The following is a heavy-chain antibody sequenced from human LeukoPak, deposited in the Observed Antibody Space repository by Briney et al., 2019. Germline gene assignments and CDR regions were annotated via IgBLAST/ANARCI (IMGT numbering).Heavy chain of an antibody. CDR3: ARQGSWFDP. CDR2: IYYSGST. Sequence: SETLSLTCTVSGGSISSSSYGWGWIRQPPGKGLEWIGSIYYSGSTYYNPSLKSRVTISVDTSKNQFSLKLSSVTAADTAVYYCARQGSWFDPWGQGTLVTVSS. J-gene: IGHJ5*02. D-gene: IGHD2-15*01. V-gene: IGHV4-39*01. CDR1: GGSISSSSYG.